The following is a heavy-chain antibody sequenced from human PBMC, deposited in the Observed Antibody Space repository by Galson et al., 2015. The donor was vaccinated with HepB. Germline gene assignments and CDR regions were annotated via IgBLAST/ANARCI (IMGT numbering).Heavy chain of an antibody. D-gene: IGHD3-22*01. CDR1: GFTFSSYS. Sequence: SLRLSCAASGFTFSSYSMNWVRQAPGKGLEWVSYISSSSSTIYYADSVKGRFTISRDNAKNSLYLQMNSLRAEDTAVYYCAREEVVVVIKGRNSKHQFFDYWGQGTLVTVSS. CDR3: AREEVVVVIKGRNSKHQFFDY. CDR2: ISSSSSTI. V-gene: IGHV3-48*04. J-gene: IGHJ4*02.